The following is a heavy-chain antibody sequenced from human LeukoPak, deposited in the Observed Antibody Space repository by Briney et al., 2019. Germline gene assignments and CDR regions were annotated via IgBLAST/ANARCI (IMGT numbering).Heavy chain of an antibody. J-gene: IGHJ3*02. V-gene: IGHV1-8*02. Sequence: GASVKVSCKASGYTFTGYYMHWVRQAPGQGLEWMGWMNPNSGNTGYAQKFQGRVTMTRNTSISTAYMELSSLRSEDTAVYYCARGQGPGAFDIWGQGTMVTVSS. D-gene: IGHD7-27*01. CDR2: MNPNSGNT. CDR3: ARGQGPGAFDI. CDR1: GYTFTGYY.